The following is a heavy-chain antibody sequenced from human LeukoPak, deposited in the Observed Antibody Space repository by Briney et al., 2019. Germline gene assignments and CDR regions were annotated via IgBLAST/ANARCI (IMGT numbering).Heavy chain of an antibody. Sequence: GGSLRLSCAASGFAFSSYSMSWVREAPGKGLGWVSAITNSGGSTYYADSVKGRFTISRDNSKNTLYLQMNSLRAEDTAVYYCATGVSRGQYYYDSSGSGGQGTLVTVSS. CDR3: ATGVSRGQYYYDSSGS. J-gene: IGHJ4*02. D-gene: IGHD3-22*01. CDR1: GFAFSSYS. V-gene: IGHV3-23*01. CDR2: ITNSGGST.